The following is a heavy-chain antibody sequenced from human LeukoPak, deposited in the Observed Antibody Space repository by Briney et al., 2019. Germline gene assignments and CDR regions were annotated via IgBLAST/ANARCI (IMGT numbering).Heavy chain of an antibody. V-gene: IGHV3-23*01. CDR1: GLTFSSYA. CDR2: ISGSGGST. J-gene: IGHJ4*02. D-gene: IGHD3-22*01. CDR3: AKRFMVVVTQDDYVDY. Sequence: GGSLRLSCAASGLTFSSYAMSWVRQDPGKGLEWVSVISGSGGSTYYADSVKGRFTISRDNSKNTLYLQMNSLRAEDTAVYYCAKRFMVVVTQDDYVDYWGQGTLVTVSS.